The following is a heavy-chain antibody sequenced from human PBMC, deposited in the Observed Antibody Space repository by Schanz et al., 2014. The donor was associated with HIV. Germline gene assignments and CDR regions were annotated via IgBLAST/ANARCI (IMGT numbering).Heavy chain of an antibody. J-gene: IGHJ6*02. CDR2: INPNSGDT. D-gene: IGHD6-6*01. V-gene: IGHV1-2*02. CDR3: AREGTAARQFYYYGMDV. Sequence: QVQLVQSGAEVKKPGASVKVSCKASGYSFNDYGVSWMRQAPGQGLEWMGWINPNSGDTDYAQKFQGRVTMTRDTSISTAYMELSRLRSDDTAVYYCAREGTAARQFYYYGMDVWGQGTTVTVSS. CDR1: GYSFNDYG.